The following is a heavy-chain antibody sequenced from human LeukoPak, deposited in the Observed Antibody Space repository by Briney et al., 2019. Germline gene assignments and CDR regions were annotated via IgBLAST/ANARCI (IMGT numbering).Heavy chain of an antibody. CDR3: ARHSGGASYNYQGMDV. Sequence: SETLSLTCTVSGGSISSSSHYWGWIRQPPGKGLEWIGSIYYSGSTFYNPSVKSRVTISVDTSKSQFSLSLSPVTAADTAVYYCARHSGGASYNYQGMDVWGQGTTVTVSS. CDR2: IYYSGST. D-gene: IGHD3-10*01. CDR1: GGSISSSSHY. V-gene: IGHV4-39*01. J-gene: IGHJ6*02.